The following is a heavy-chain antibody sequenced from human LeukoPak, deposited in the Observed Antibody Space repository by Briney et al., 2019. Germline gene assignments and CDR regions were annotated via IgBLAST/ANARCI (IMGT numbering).Heavy chain of an antibody. J-gene: IGHJ4*02. D-gene: IGHD3-22*01. Sequence: SCKASGYTFTGYYMHWVRQAPGKGLEWVAVISYDGSNKYYADSVMGRFTISRDNSKNTLYLQMNSLRAEDTAVYYCARDLLYYDSSGLTLAFDYWGQGTLVTVSS. CDR3: ARDLLYYDSSGLTLAFDY. CDR2: ISYDGSNK. CDR1: GYTFTGYY. V-gene: IGHV3-30-3*01.